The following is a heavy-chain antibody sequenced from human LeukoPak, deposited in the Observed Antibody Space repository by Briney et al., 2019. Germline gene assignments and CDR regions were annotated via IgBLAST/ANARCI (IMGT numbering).Heavy chain of an antibody. Sequence: PSETLSLTCTVSGGSISSSSYYWGWIRQPPGKGLEWIGSIYYSGSTYYNPSLKSRVTISVDTSKNQFSLKLSSVTAADTAVYYCAREGQQLVQGFDYWGQGTLVTVSS. V-gene: IGHV4-39*07. J-gene: IGHJ4*02. CDR1: GGSISSSSYY. CDR3: AREGQQLVQGFDY. D-gene: IGHD6-13*01. CDR2: IYYSGST.